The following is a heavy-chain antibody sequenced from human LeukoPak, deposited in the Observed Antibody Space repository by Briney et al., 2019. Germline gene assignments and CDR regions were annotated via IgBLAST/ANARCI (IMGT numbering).Heavy chain of an antibody. CDR1: GFTFSYYS. Sequence: GGSLRLSCAASGFTFSYYSMSWVRQAPGRGLEWVAYIGSTTSTMYYADSVKGRFTISRDNAKNSLYLQMNSLRDEDTAVYYCARGRDYPHWGQGALVTVSS. CDR2: IGSTTSTM. D-gene: IGHD3-16*01. V-gene: IGHV3-48*02. CDR3: ARGRDYPH. J-gene: IGHJ4*02.